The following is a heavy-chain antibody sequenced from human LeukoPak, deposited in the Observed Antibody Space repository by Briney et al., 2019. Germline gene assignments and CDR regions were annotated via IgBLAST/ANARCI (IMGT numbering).Heavy chain of an antibody. CDR3: ARAKLYGDLSN. Sequence: ASVKVSCKASGGTFSSYAISWVRQAPGQGLEWMGRIIPILGIANYAQKFQGRVTITADKSTSTAYMELSSLRSEDTAVYYCARAKLYGDLSNWGQGTLVTVSS. V-gene: IGHV1-69*04. CDR2: IIPILGIA. CDR1: GGTFSSYA. J-gene: IGHJ4*02. D-gene: IGHD4-17*01.